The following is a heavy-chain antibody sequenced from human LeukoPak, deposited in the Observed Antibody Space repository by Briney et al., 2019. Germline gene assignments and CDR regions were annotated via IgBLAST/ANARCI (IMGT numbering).Heavy chain of an antibody. J-gene: IGHJ4*02. D-gene: IGHD2-8*01. CDR1: GHTFTSHD. Sequence: GASVKVSCKASGHTFTSHDINWVRQATGLGLEWLGWMSPKSGNTGYAQKFQGRVTMTRDTSISTAYMELSSLRLDDTAVYFCTREKDCADGICYEDWGQGTLVTVSS. CDR3: TREKDCADGICYED. V-gene: IGHV1-8*01. CDR2: MSPKSGNT.